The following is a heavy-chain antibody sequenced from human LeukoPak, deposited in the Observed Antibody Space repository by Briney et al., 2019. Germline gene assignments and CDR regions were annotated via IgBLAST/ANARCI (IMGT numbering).Heavy chain of an antibody. V-gene: IGHV4-4*07. CDR1: GGSISIYF. CDR2: IYSTGST. J-gene: IGHJ4*02. D-gene: IGHD1-26*01. Sequence: SETLSLTCTVSGGSISIYFWSWLRQPAGKALEWIGRIYSTGSTDYNPSPKSRVTMSVDTSKIQFSLKLSSVTAADTAVYFCAREGYGSSPRPFDYWGQGTLVTVSS. CDR3: AREGYGSSPRPFDY.